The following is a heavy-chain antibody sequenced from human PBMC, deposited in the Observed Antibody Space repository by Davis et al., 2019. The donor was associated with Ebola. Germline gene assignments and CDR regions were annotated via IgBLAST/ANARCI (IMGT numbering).Heavy chain of an antibody. CDR2: IFPDDSDT. Sequence: GGSLRLSCKGSGYIFTTYWLGWVRQRPGKGLEWMGIIFPDDSDTTYSPTFQGQVSFSADKSISTAYLQWSSLKASDTAMYYCARLDSSGYVYWGRGTLVTVTS. V-gene: IGHV5-51*01. CDR3: ARLDSSGYVY. D-gene: IGHD5-18*01. CDR1: GYIFTTYW. J-gene: IGHJ4*02.